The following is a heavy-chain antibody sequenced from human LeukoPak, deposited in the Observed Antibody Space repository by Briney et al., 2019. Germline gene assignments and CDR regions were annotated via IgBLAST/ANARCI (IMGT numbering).Heavy chain of an antibody. J-gene: IGHJ4*02. CDR2: ISAYNGNT. CDR1: GYTFTGYY. D-gene: IGHD6-13*01. CDR3: ARHREGIAAAGIDY. Sequence: ASVKVSCKASGYTFTGYYMHWVRQAPGQGLEWMGWISAYNGNTNYAQKLQGRVTMTTDTSTSTAYMELRSLRSDDTAVYYCARHREGIAAAGIDYWGQGTLVTVSS. V-gene: IGHV1-18*04.